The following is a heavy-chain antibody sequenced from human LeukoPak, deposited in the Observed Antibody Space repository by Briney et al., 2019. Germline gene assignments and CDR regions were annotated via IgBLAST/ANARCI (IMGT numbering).Heavy chain of an antibody. CDR1: GYTFTGYY. CDR2: INPNSGGT. CDR3: ARDRVLLWFGEYD. V-gene: IGHV1-2*02. Sequence: ASVKVSCKASGYTFTGYYMHWVRQAPGQGLEWMGWINPNSGGTNYAQKFQGRVTMTRDTSISTAYMELSRLRPDDTAVYYCARDRVLLWFGEYDWGQGTLVTVSS. J-gene: IGHJ4*02. D-gene: IGHD3-10*01.